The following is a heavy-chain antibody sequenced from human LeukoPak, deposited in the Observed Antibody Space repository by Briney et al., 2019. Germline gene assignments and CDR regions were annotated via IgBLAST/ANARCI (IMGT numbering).Heavy chain of an antibody. CDR1: GFTFSSFW. Sequence: GGSLRLSCTTSGFTFSSFWMSWVRQAPGKGLEWVANIKQDGSEKYYVESVKGRFTISRDNAKNSLSLQMDSLRADDTAVYYCARDGYNYVLDCCGQGTLVTVSS. CDR2: IKQDGSEK. J-gene: IGHJ4*02. V-gene: IGHV3-7*01. D-gene: IGHD5-24*01. CDR3: ARDGYNYVLDC.